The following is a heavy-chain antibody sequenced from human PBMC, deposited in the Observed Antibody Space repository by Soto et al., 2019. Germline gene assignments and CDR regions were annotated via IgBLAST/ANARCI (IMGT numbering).Heavy chain of an antibody. CDR3: ARHGVGDILTGQPDY. J-gene: IGHJ4*02. Sequence: PGESLKISCQGSGYSFTNYWIGWMRQMPGKGLEYMGIINPGDSESRYSPSFKGQVTTSADKSISTAYLQWSSLKASDTAIYYCARHGVGDILTGQPDYWGQGTLVTVSS. CDR2: INPGDSES. V-gene: IGHV5-51*01. CDR1: GYSFTNYW. D-gene: IGHD3-9*01.